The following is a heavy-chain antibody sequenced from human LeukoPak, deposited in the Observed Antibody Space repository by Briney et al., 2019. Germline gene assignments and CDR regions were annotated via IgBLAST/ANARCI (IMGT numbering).Heavy chain of an antibody. D-gene: IGHD3-10*01. Sequence: GGSLRLSCAASGFTFSNAWMSWVRQAPGKGLEWVGRIKSKTDGGTTDYAAPVKGRFTISRDDSKNTLYLQMNSLKTEVTAVYYCTTAMVRGALLYYYYMDVWGKGTTVTISS. J-gene: IGHJ6*03. CDR1: GFTFSNAW. V-gene: IGHV3-15*01. CDR2: IKSKTDGGTT. CDR3: TTAMVRGALLYYYYMDV.